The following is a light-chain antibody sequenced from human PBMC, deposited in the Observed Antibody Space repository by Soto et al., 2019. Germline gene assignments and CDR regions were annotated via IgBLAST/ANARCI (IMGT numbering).Light chain of an antibody. J-gene: IGKJ1*01. CDR2: GAS. CDR3: QQYSSSPVT. V-gene: IGKV3-20*01. CDR1: QSLSNNY. Sequence: IVFTHSPGTLSLSPGERATLSCRASQSLSNNYLAWYQQKPGQAPRLVIYGASSRATGIPDRFSASGSGTDFTLTISRLEPEDFAVYFCQQYSSSPVTFGQGTKVDIK.